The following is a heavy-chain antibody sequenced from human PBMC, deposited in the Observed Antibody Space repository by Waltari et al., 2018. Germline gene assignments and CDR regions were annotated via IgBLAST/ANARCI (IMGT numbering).Heavy chain of an antibody. J-gene: IGHJ5*02. CDR1: GFTFSSYS. Sequence: EVQLVESGGGLVKPGGSLRLSCAASGFTFSSYSMNWVRQAPGKGLEWVSSISSSSSYIYYADSVKGRFTISRDNAKNSLYLQMNSLRAEDTAVYYCARGMVQEYRWFDPWGQGTLVTVSS. CDR2: ISSSSSYI. V-gene: IGHV3-21*01. D-gene: IGHD3-10*01. CDR3: ARGMVQEYRWFDP.